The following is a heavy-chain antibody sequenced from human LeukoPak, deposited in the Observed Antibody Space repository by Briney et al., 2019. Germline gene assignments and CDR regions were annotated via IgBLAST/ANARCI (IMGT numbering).Heavy chain of an antibody. J-gene: IGHJ4*02. V-gene: IGHV3-23*01. CDR3: AKGMTALVVYFDY. CDR2: ISGSGRST. CDR1: GFTFSSYG. D-gene: IGHD2-21*02. Sequence: PGGSLRLSCAASGFTFSSYGMHWVRQAPGKGLEWVLAISGSGRSTYYADSVKGRFTISRDNSKNTLYLQMNSLRAEDTAVYYCAKGMTALVVYFDYWGQGTLVTVSS.